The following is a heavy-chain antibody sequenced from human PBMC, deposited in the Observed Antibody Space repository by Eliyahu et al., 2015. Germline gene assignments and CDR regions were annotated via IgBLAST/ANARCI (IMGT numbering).Heavy chain of an antibody. CDR1: GFTFDEHG. D-gene: IGHD1-14*01. CDR2: IIWDGRTT. J-gene: IGHJ6*02. CDR3: IRDITPGGADV. V-gene: IGHV3-9*01. Sequence: EVQLVESGGGLVXPGRSLXLSCSGTGFTFDEHGMHWVRQAPGRGLEWGAGIIWDGRTTGYADSVKGRFTISRDNTKNSLYLQMNSLRVEDTAFYYCIRDITPGGADVWGQGTTVTVSS.